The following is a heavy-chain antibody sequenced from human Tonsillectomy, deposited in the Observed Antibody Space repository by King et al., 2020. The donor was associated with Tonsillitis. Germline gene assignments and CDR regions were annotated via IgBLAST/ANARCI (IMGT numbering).Heavy chain of an antibody. CDR3: AKDLGRGYYYYGMDV. CDR1: GFTFSSYG. D-gene: IGHD3-10*01. V-gene: IGHV3-30*18. J-gene: IGHJ6*02. Sequence: VQLVESGGGVVQPGRSLRLACAASGFTFSSYGMHWVRQAPGKGLEWVAVIAYDGSNKYYADSVKGRFTISRDNSKNTLYLQMNSLRAEDTAVYYWAKDLGRGYYYYGMDVWGQGTTVTVSS. CDR2: IAYDGSNK.